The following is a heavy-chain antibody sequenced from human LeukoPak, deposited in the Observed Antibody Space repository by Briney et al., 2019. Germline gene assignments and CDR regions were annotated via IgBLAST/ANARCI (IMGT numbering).Heavy chain of an antibody. V-gene: IGHV4-34*01. CDR1: GGSFSGYY. D-gene: IGHD2-2*01. CDR3: ARGYSSTSCRVDFQH. J-gene: IGHJ1*01. Sequence: SETLSLTCAVYGGSFSGYYWSWIRQPPGKGLEWIGEINHSGSTNYNPSLKSRVTISVDTSKNQFSLKLSSVTAADTAVYYCARGYSSTSCRVDFQHWGQGTLVTVSS. CDR2: INHSGST.